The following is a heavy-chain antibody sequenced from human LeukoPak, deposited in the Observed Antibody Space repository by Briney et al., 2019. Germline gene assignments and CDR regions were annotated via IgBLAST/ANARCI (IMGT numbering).Heavy chain of an antibody. D-gene: IGHD2-15*01. CDR2: IYYSGST. J-gene: IGHJ4*02. CDR1: GGSISSSSYY. CDR3: ARHVLDCTAGPRYSGSFDF. Sequence: SETLSLTCTVSGGSISSSSYYWGWIRQPPGKGLEWIGSIYYSGSTYYNPSLKTRVTVSVDTSKNQFSLKMRFVTVADTSMYYCARHVLDCTAGPRYSGSFDFWGQGTLVTVSS. V-gene: IGHV4-39*01.